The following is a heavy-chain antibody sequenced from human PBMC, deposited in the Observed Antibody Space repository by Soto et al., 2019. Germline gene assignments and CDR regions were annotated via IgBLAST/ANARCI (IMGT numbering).Heavy chain of an antibody. CDR2: ISSSSSTI. CDR3: ARGGGSSWYGDWFDP. D-gene: IGHD6-13*01. CDR1: GFTFSSYS. J-gene: IGHJ5*02. V-gene: IGHV3-48*02. Sequence: EVQLVESGGGLVQPGGSLRLSCAASGFTFSSYSMNWVRQAPGKGPEWVSYISSSSSTIYYADSVKGRFTISRDNAKNSLYLQMNSLRDEDTAVYYCARGGGSSWYGDWFDPWGQGTLVTVSS.